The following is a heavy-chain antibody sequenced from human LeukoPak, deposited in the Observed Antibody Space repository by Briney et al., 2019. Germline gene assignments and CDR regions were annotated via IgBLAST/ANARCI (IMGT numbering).Heavy chain of an antibody. D-gene: IGHD5-12*01. CDR3: ASLGRGPTY. V-gene: IGHV3-30-3*01. Sequence: GRSLRLSCAASGFTFSSYAMHWVRQAPGKGLEWVAVISYDGSNKYYADSVKGRFTISRDNSKNTLYLQMNSLRAEDTAVYYCASLGRGPTYWGQGTLVTVSS. CDR2: ISYDGSNK. J-gene: IGHJ4*02. CDR1: GFTFSSYA.